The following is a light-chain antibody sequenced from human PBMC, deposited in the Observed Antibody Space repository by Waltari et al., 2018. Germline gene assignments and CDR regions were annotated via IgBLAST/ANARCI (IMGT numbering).Light chain of an antibody. CDR1: QSISTY. J-gene: IGKJ4*01. V-gene: IGKV1-39*01. CDR3: QQGYSTPPRLT. Sequence: DIQLTQSPSSLSASVGGRVTITCRASQSISTYLSWYQQKPGKAPKLLIYAASRLHSGVPSRFSGSGSGTDFTLTISSLQPEDFATYYCQQGYSTPPRLTFGGGTKVEI. CDR2: AAS.